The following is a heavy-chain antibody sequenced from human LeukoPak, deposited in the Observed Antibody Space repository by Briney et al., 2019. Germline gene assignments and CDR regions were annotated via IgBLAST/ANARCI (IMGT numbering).Heavy chain of an antibody. Sequence: PGGSLRLSCAASGFTFSSYAMTWVRQAPGKGLEWVSAISGGGDGTYYTDSVKGRFNISRDNSKNTLYLQMNSLRAEDTALYYCAKDSSYRSWPPRDAFDMWGQGTRLTVSS. D-gene: IGHD6-19*01. CDR3: AKDSSYRSWPPRDAFDM. J-gene: IGHJ3*02. V-gene: IGHV3-23*01. CDR2: ISGGGDGT. CDR1: GFTFSSYA.